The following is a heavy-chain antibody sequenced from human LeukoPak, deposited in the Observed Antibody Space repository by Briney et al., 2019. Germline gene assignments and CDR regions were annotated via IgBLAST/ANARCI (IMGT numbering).Heavy chain of an antibody. J-gene: IGHJ4*02. CDR2: ISYSGST. V-gene: IGHV4-30-4*01. CDR1: GGSITSVTYS. Sequence: SETLSLTCTVSGGSITSVTYSWSWIRQPPGKGLEWIGYISYSGSTHYDSSLRSRVTISLDMSKNQFSLRLSSLTVADTAVYYCARGLDDIFNGYPHTIDYWGQGTLVTVSS. D-gene: IGHD3-9*01. CDR3: ARGLDDIFNGYPHTIDY.